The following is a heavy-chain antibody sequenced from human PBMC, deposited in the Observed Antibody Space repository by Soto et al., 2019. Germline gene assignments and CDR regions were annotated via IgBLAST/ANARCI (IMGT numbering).Heavy chain of an antibody. CDR2: IGGSGTGFNT. J-gene: IGHJ4*02. D-gene: IGHD2-2*01. V-gene: IGHV3-23*01. CDR3: ARGAPYCSTTTCYIDS. CDR1: GFTFSSYP. Sequence: EVQLLESGGGLVRPGGSLRLSCAASGFTFSSYPMKWVRQGPGKGLEWVSTIGGSGTGFNTDYADSVKGRFVISRDNSKNTVYLQMNSLRAEDTALYYCARGAPYCSTTTCYIDSWGPGTLVTVSS.